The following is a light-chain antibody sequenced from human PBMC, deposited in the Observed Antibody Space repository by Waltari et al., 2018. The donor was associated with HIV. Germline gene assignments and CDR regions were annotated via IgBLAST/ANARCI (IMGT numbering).Light chain of an antibody. Sequence: SFELTQPPSVSVSPGQTAKITCSGDALAKQYTYWYQQKPGQAPVGVIYKDTERPSGIPERFSGSSSGTTVTLTISGVQAEDEADYYCQSADTSGTRVFGSGTKVTVL. J-gene: IGLJ1*01. CDR2: KDT. CDR3: QSADTSGTRV. V-gene: IGLV3-25*03. CDR1: ALAKQY.